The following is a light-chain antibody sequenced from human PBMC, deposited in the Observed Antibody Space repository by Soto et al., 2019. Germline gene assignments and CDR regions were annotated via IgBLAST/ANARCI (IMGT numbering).Light chain of an antibody. Sequence: QSALTQPRSVSGSPGQSVTISCTGTSSDVGGYNYVSWYQHHPGKAPKLMIYDVTKRPSGVPDRFSGSKPGNTASLTISGLQAEDEADYYCCSYAGSFTEVFGTGTKLTVL. CDR3: CSYAGSFTEV. V-gene: IGLV2-11*01. J-gene: IGLJ1*01. CDR2: DVT. CDR1: SSDVGGYNY.